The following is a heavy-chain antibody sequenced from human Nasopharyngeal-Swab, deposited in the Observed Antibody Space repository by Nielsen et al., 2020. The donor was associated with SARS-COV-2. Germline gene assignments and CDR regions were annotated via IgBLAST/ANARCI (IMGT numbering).Heavy chain of an antibody. CDR3: ARAVGYCSGGSCYSLDY. V-gene: IGHV3-48*01. CDR2: ISSSSSTI. J-gene: IGHJ4*02. D-gene: IGHD2-15*01. CDR1: GFTFSSYS. Sequence: GESLKISCAASGFTFSSYSMNWVRQAPGKGLEWVSYISSSSSTIYYADSVKGRFTISRHNSKNTLYLQMNSLRAEDTAVYYCARAVGYCSGGSCYSLDYWGQGTLVTVSS.